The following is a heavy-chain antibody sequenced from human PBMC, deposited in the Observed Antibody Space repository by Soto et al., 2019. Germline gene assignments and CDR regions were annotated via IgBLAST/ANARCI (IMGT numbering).Heavy chain of an antibody. J-gene: IGHJ6*02. CDR1: GGSFSCYY. V-gene: IGHV4-34*01. CDR3: ARRRSLRYFDWTYYYYGMDV. Sequence: SETLSLTCAVYGGSFSCYYWSWIRQPPGKGLEWIGEINHSGSTNYNPSPKSRVTISVDTSKNQFSLKLSSVTAADTAVYYCARRRSLRYFDWTYYYYGMDVWGQGTTVTVSS. CDR2: INHSGST. D-gene: IGHD3-9*01.